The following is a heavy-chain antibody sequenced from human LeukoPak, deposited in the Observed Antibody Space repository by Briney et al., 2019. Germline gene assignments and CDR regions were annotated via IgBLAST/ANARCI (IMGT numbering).Heavy chain of an antibody. CDR1: GFTFRSYA. J-gene: IGHJ4*02. CDR2: ISYDGSNK. V-gene: IGHV3-30*04. CDR3: ARGVRIAVAGNIDY. D-gene: IGHD6-19*01. Sequence: GRSLRLSCAASGFTFRSYAMHWVRQAPGKGLEWEAAISYDGSNKKYADSVKGRFTISRDNSKNTLYLQMNSLRAEDTAVYYCARGVRIAVAGNIDYWGQGTLVTVSS.